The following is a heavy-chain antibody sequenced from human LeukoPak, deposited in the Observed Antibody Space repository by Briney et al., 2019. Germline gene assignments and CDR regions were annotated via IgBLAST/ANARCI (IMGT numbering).Heavy chain of an antibody. CDR3: AREGAARNFDY. CDR2: INHVETA. Sequence: SETLSLTCTVSGGSISSYYWSWIRQPPGKGLEWIGEINHVETANYNPSLKSRVAISVDTSKSQFSLRLNSVTAADTAVYYCAREGAARNFDYWGQGILVTVSS. V-gene: IGHV4-34*01. CDR1: GGSISSYY. J-gene: IGHJ4*02. D-gene: IGHD6-6*01.